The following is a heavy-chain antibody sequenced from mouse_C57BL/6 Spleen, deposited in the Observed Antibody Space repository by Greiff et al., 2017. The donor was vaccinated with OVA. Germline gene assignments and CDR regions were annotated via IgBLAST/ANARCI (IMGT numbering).Heavy chain of an antibody. V-gene: IGHV5-4*03. Sequence: EVMLVESGGGLVKPGGSLKLSCAASGFTFSSYAMSWVRQTPEKRLEWVATISDGGSYTYYPDNVKGRFTISRDNAKNNLYLQMSHLKSEDTAMYYCARGDGTPYWYFDVWGTGTTVTVSS. D-gene: IGHD1-1*01. J-gene: IGHJ1*03. CDR2: ISDGGSYT. CDR3: ARGDGTPYWYFDV. CDR1: GFTFSSYA.